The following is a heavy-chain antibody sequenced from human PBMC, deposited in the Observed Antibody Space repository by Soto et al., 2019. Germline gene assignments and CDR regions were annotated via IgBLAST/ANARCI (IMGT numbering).Heavy chain of an antibody. CDR3: ARTAIPNWFDP. CDR1: GYTFTVYY. Sequence: ASVKVSCKASGYTFTVYYMHCVRQAPGQGLEWMGWINPNSGGTNYAQKFQGRVTMTRDTSISTAYMELSRLRSDDTAVYYCARTAIPNWFDPWGQGTLVTVSS. J-gene: IGHJ5*02. CDR2: INPNSGGT. V-gene: IGHV1-2*02. D-gene: IGHD2-21*02.